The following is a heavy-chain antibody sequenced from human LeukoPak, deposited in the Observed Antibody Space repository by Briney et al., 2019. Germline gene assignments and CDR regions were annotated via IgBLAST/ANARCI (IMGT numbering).Heavy chain of an antibody. V-gene: IGHV4-34*01. CDR2: INHSGST. Sequence: SETLSLTCAFYGGSFSGYYWSWIRQPPGKGLEWIGEINHSGSTNYNPSLKSRVTISVDTSKNQFSLKLSSVTAADTAVYYCARGRVKDFWSGYWAYFDYWGQGTLVTVSS. J-gene: IGHJ4*02. CDR3: ARGRVKDFWSGYWAYFDY. D-gene: IGHD3-3*01. CDR1: GGSFSGYY.